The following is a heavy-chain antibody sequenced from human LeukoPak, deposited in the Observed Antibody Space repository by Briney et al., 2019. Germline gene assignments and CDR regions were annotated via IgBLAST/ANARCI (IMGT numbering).Heavy chain of an antibody. Sequence: GGSLRLSCAASGFTLSGYWMSWVRQAPGKGLEWVARLHADGIERYYVDPVKGRFTISRDNAKNSLHLQMYSLRLDDTAVYYCARVGYSFDYLGQGTLVTVSS. CDR2: LHADGIER. J-gene: IGHJ4*02. CDR3: ARVGYSFDY. D-gene: IGHD5-12*01. CDR1: GFTLSGYW. V-gene: IGHV3-7*01.